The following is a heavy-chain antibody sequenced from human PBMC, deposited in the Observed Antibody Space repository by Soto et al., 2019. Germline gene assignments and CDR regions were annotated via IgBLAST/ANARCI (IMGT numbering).Heavy chain of an antibody. CDR3: ARGGGYFDWLFLPFDY. V-gene: IGHV4-34*01. CDR1: GGSFSGYY. CDR2: INHSGST. D-gene: IGHD3-9*01. J-gene: IGHJ4*02. Sequence: SETLSLTCAVYGGSFSGYYWSWIRQPPGKGLEWIGEINHSGSTNYNPSLKSRVTISVDTSKNQFSLKLSSVTAADTAVYYCARGGGYFDWLFLPFDYWGQGTLVTVSS.